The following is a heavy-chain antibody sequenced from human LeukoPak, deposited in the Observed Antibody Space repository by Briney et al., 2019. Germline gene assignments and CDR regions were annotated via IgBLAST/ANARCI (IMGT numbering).Heavy chain of an antibody. CDR3: ARAAYSSGWSDPWYFDL. D-gene: IGHD6-13*01. Sequence: SETLSLTCTVSGGSISSYYWSWIRQPPGKGLEWIGYIYYSGSTNYNPSLKSRVTISVDTSKNQFSLKLSSVTAADRAVYYCARAAYSSGWSDPWYFDLWGRGTLVTVSS. J-gene: IGHJ2*01. CDR2: IYYSGST. CDR1: GGSISSYY. V-gene: IGHV4-59*01.